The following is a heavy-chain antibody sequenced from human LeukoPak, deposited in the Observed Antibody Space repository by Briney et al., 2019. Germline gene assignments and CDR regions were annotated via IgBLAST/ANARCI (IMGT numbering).Heavy chain of an antibody. CDR3: ARGPTYYDFWSGYYTGLDY. D-gene: IGHD3-3*01. Sequence: ASVKVSCKASGGTFSSYTISWVRQAPGQGLEWMGRIIPILGIANYAQKFQGRVTITADKSTSTACMELSSLRSEDTAVYYCARGPTYYDFWSGYYTGLDYWGQGTLVTVSS. V-gene: IGHV1-69*02. CDR2: IIPILGIA. J-gene: IGHJ4*02. CDR1: GGTFSSYT.